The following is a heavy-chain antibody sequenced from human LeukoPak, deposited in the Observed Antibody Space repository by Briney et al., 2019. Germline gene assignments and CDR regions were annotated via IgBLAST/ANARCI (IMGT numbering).Heavy chain of an antibody. D-gene: IGHD1-26*01. CDR2: ISGSGGST. CDR1: GFTFSSYG. J-gene: IGHJ4*02. Sequence: PGGSLRLSCAASGFTFSSYGMSWVRQAPGKGLEWVSAISGSGGSTYYADSVKGRFTISRDNSKNTLYLQMNSLRAKDTAVYYCAKVVSVGATIPFDYWGQGTLVTVSS. CDR3: AKVVSVGATIPFDY. V-gene: IGHV3-23*01.